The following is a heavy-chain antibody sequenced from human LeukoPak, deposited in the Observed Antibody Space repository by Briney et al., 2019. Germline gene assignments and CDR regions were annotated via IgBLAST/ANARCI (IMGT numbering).Heavy chain of an antibody. J-gene: IGHJ4*02. CDR3: AKGSFGVITKEYFDY. D-gene: IGHD3-22*01. V-gene: IGHV3-9*01. CDR2: ISWNSGSI. CDR1: GFTFDDYA. Sequence: GGSLRLSCAASGFTFDDYAMHWVRQAPGKGLGWVSGISWNSGSIGYADSVKGRFTISRDNAKNSLYLQMNSLRAEDTALYYCAKGSFGVITKEYFDYWGQGTLVTVSS.